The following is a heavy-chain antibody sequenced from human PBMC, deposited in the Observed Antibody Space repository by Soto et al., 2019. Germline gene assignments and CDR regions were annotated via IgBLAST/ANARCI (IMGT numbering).Heavy chain of an antibody. CDR3: ARESRDYDFWSGYYAYYYYGMDV. V-gene: IGHV1-69*13. D-gene: IGHD3-3*01. J-gene: IGHJ6*02. Sequence: SVKVSCKASGGTFSSYAISWVRQAPGQGLEWMGGIIPIFGTANYAQKFQGRVTITADESTSTAYMELSSLRSEDTAVYYCARESRDYDFWSGYYAYYYYGMDVWGQGTTVTVSS. CDR2: IIPIFGTA. CDR1: GGTFSSYA.